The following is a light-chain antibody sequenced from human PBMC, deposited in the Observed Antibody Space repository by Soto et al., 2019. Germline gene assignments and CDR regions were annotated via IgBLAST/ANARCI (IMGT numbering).Light chain of an antibody. J-gene: IGKJ2*01. Sequence: DIVMTQSPDSLAVSLGERATINCKSIQNVIYISNNKNYLAWYQQKPGQPPKLLIYWASTRESGVPDRFSGSGSGTDFALTISSLQAEDVAVYYCQQYYSTPYTFGPGTKLEIK. CDR1: QNVIYISNNKNY. CDR3: QQYYSTPYT. V-gene: IGKV4-1*01. CDR2: WAS.